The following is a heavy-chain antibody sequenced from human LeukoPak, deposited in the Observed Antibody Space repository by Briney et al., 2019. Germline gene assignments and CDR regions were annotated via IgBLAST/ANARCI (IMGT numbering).Heavy chain of an antibody. CDR1: GGSISSSAYY. D-gene: IGHD6-19*01. J-gene: IGHJ4*02. CDR3: ARLSTAVAGNLFDY. CDR2: IYYSGST. V-gene: IGHV4-39*07. Sequence: PSETLSLTCTVSGGSISSSAYYWGWIRQSPGKGLEWIGSIYYSGSTYYNPALKSRVTISVDTSQNQFSLKLSSVTAADTAVYYCARLSTAVAGNLFDYWGQGALVTVSS.